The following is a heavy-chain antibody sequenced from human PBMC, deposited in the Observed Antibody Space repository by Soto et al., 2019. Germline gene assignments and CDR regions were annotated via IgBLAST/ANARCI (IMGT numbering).Heavy chain of an antibody. V-gene: IGHV4-34*01. Sequence: PSETLSLTCAVYGGSFSGYYWSWIRQPPGKGLEWIGEINRSGSTNYNPSLKSRVTISVDTSKNQFSLKLSSVTAADTAVYYCARKPRRYGSGSYYRTGIGRADDAFDIWGQGTMVTVSS. CDR1: GGSFSGYY. CDR3: ARKPRRYGSGSYYRTGIGRADDAFDI. CDR2: INRSGST. J-gene: IGHJ3*02. D-gene: IGHD3-10*01.